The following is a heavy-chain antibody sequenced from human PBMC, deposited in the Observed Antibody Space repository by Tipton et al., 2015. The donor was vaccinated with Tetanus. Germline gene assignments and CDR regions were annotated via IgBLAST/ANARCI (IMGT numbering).Heavy chain of an antibody. J-gene: IGHJ3*02. CDR1: GGSINSTCYY. V-gene: IGHV4-39*07. Sequence: TLSLTCTVSGGSINSTCYYWGWIRQPPGKGLEWIGSIYCSGSTYYNPSLKSRVTISVDTSKNQFSLKLSSVTAADTAVYYCARGISASHDYGGTDAFDIWGQGTMVTVSS. D-gene: IGHD4-23*01. CDR2: IYCSGST. CDR3: ARGISASHDYGGTDAFDI.